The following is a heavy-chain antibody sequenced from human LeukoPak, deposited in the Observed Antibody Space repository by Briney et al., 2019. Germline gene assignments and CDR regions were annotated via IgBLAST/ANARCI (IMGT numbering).Heavy chain of an antibody. Sequence: PGGSLRLSCAASGFTFSSYGMHWVRQAPGKGLEWVAFIRYDGSNKYYADSVKGRFTISRDNSKNTLYLQMNSLRAEDTAVYYCAKDRTATMKQQLVVLFDYWGQGTLVTVSS. CDR3: AKDRTATMKQQLVVLFDY. D-gene: IGHD6-13*01. CDR2: IRYDGSNK. J-gene: IGHJ4*02. V-gene: IGHV3-30*02. CDR1: GFTFSSYG.